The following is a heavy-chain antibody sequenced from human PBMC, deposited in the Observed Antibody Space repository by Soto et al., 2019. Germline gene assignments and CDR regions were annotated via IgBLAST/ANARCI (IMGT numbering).Heavy chain of an antibody. D-gene: IGHD1-20*01. CDR2: INPNTDVT. V-gene: IGHV1-2*02. CDR1: GYTFSGYY. Sequence: ASVKVSCKXSGYTFSGYYMHWVRQAPGQGLEWMGWINPNTDVTNYAQRFQGRVTMTRDTSITTAYMELSRLRSDDTAVYYCARDLWGNWNHIDAFDIWGPGTTVTVSS. J-gene: IGHJ3*02. CDR3: ARDLWGNWNHIDAFDI.